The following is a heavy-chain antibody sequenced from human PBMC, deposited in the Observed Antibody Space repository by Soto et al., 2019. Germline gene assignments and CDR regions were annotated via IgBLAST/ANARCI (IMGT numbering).Heavy chain of an antibody. V-gene: IGHV3-64*01. Sequence: GGSLRLSCAASGFTFSSYAMHWVRQAPGKGLEYVSAISSNGGSTYYANSVKGRFTISRDNSKNTLYLQMGSLRAEDMAVYYCARDPPKTLAAAERLWPDYWGQGTLVTVSS. CDR1: GFTFSSYA. D-gene: IGHD6-13*01. J-gene: IGHJ4*02. CDR3: ARDPPKTLAAAERLWPDY. CDR2: ISSNGGST.